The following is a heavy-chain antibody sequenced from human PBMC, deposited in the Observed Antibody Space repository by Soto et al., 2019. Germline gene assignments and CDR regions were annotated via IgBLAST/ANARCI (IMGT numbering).Heavy chain of an antibody. Sequence: QVQLQESGPGLVKPSETLSLTCTVSGGSIDGRNCAWIRQPPGKGLEWLGYVYYDGGSSYNPSVKSRLTLPMDTSKSQFSLPLRSVTAADTAVYYCVRQGIGNLHGLVDVWGRGTTVTVSS. J-gene: IGHJ6*02. CDR3: VRQGIGNLHGLVDV. D-gene: IGHD3-10*01. CDR2: VYYDGGS. V-gene: IGHV4-59*08. CDR1: GGSIDGRN.